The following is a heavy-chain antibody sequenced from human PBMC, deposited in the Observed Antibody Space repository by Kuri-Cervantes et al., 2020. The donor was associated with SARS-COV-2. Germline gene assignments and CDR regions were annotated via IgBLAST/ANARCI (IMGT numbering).Heavy chain of an antibody. Sequence: LSLTCAASGFTFSSYAMHWVRQAPGKGLEWVAFIRYDGSNKYYADSVKGRFTISRDNSKNTLYLQMNSLRAEDTAVYYCARDKGLGYPFDYWGQGTLVTVSS. CDR1: GFTFSSYA. V-gene: IGHV3-33*08. CDR2: IRYDGSNK. J-gene: IGHJ4*02. CDR3: ARDKGLGYPFDY. D-gene: IGHD5-18*01.